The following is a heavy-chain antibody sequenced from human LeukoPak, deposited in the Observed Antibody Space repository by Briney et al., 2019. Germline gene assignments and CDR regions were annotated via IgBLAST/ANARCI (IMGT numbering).Heavy chain of an antibody. V-gene: IGHV3-33*08. D-gene: IGHD5-24*01. CDR3: ARGDVRMATVTRVFDY. CDR2: IWYDGNDK. CDR1: GFSFSNYG. J-gene: IGHJ4*02. Sequence: QPGGSLSLSCAASGFSFSNYGMHWVRQAPGKGLEWVAVIWYDGNDKRHAESVRGRFTISRDNSRDTLSLQMNSLRAEDTAVYYCARGDVRMATVTRVFDYWGQGTLVTVSS.